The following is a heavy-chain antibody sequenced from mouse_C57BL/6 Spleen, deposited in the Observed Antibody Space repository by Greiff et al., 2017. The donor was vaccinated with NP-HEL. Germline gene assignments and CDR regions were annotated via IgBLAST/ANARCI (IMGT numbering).Heavy chain of an antibody. CDR3: AGEDYDSSSYAMDC. J-gene: IGHJ4*01. D-gene: IGHD1-1*01. Sequence: QVQLQQSGPELVKPGASVKISCKASGYAFSSSWMNWVKQRPGKGLEWIGRIYPGDGDTNYNGKFKGKATLTADKSSSTAYMQLNSLTSEDSAVYYCAGEDYDSSSYAMDCWGQGTSVTVSS. V-gene: IGHV1-82*01. CDR1: GYAFSSSW. CDR2: IYPGDGDT.